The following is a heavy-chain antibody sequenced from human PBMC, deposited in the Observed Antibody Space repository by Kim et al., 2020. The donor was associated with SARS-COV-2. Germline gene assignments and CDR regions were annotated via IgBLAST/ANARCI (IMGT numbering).Heavy chain of an antibody. Sequence: SVKVSCKASGGTFSSYAISWVRQAPGQGLEWMGGIIPIFGTANYAQKFQGRVTITADESTSTAYMELSSLRSEDTAVYYCAREEAHEQLAGYEPKHNYYYYYGMDVWGQGTTVTVSS. D-gene: IGHD6-6*01. CDR2: IIPIFGTA. V-gene: IGHV1-69*13. CDR3: AREEAHEQLAGYEPKHNYYYYYGMDV. CDR1: GGTFSSYA. J-gene: IGHJ6*02.